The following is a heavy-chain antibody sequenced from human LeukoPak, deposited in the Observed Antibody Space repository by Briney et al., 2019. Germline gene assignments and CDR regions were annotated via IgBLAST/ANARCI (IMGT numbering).Heavy chain of an antibody. CDR1: GFKFDDYA. D-gene: IGHD3-22*01. Sequence: GGSLRLSCAASGFKFDDYAMHWVRQAPGKGLEWVSLISWDGSRTYYGDSVKGRFTISRDNAKNSLYLQMNSLRAEDTALYYCAKASSGYYSAILDWGQGTLVTVSS. V-gene: IGHV3-43D*03. J-gene: IGHJ4*02. CDR2: ISWDGSRT. CDR3: AKASSGYYSAILD.